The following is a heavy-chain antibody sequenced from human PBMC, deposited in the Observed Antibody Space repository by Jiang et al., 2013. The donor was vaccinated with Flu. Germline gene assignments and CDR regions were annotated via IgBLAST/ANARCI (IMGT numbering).Heavy chain of an antibody. Sequence: ESGGDLVQPGGSLRLSCAASGFTFSRYTMNWVRQAPGKGLEWVSYISSGSDTIYYAASVKGRFTISRDNAKNSLYLQMSSLTVDDTAIYYCARADDFGDYGSDYWGQGTLVTVPS. CDR3: ARADDFGDYGSDY. CDR1: GFTFSRYT. D-gene: IGHD4-17*01. J-gene: IGHJ4*02. CDR2: ISSGSDTI. V-gene: IGHV3-48*01.